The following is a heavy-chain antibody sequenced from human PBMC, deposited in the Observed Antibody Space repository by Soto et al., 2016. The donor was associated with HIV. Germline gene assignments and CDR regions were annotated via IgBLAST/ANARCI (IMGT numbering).Heavy chain of an antibody. D-gene: IGHD2-8*01. CDR1: GGSINNYY. CDR3: ATQKYQLYSWLDP. V-gene: IGHV4-59*08. CDR2: IYYNGST. J-gene: IGHJ5*02. Sequence: QVQLQESGPGLVKSSETLSLTCTVSGGSINNYYWNWIRQPPGKGLEWIGYIYYNGSTNYKPSLKSRVTISLDTSKNQFSLKLRSVTAADTAIYFCATQKYQLYSWLDPWGQGNPGSPSPQ.